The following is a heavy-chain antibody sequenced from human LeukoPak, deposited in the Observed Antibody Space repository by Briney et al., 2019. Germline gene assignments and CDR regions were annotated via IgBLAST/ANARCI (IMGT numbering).Heavy chain of an antibody. J-gene: IGHJ4*02. CDR2: IYYSGST. Sequence: SETLSLTCTVSGGSISSSYYYWGWIRQPPGKGLEWIGSIYYSGSTYYNPSLKSRVTISVDTSKNQFSLKLRSVTAADTAVYYCAAWQNRLFDYWGQGTLVTVSS. V-gene: IGHV4-39*01. CDR1: GGSISSSYYY. D-gene: IGHD2/OR15-2a*01. CDR3: AAWQNRLFDY.